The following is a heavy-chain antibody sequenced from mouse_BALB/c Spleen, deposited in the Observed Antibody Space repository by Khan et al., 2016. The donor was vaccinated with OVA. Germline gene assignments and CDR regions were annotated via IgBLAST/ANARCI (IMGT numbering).Heavy chain of an antibody. D-gene: IGHD2-10*01. V-gene: IGHV1-4*01. CDR1: GYTFTSYT. CDR2: INPSNGYT. J-gene: IGHJ3*01. CDR3: ARVGPYHAHYGAWFAH. Sequence: VQLQESGAELARPGASVKMSCKASGYTFTSYTIHWVKQRPGQGLEWIGYINPSNGYTNYNQKFRDKATLTADKSSSTAYMQLSSLTSEDSAVYYCARVGPYHAHYGAWFAHWGQGTLVTVSA.